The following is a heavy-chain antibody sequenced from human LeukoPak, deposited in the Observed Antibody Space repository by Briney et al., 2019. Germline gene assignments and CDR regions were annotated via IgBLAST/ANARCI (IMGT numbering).Heavy chain of an antibody. CDR1: GFTFSSHA. D-gene: IGHD1/OR15-1a*01. J-gene: IGHJ4*02. Sequence: GRSLRLSCAASGFTFSSHAMHWVRQAPGKGLEWVAVISYDGSNKYYADSVKGRFTISRDNSKNTLYLQMNSLRAEDTAVYYCARDNNVDGWGQGTLVTVSS. V-gene: IGHV3-30-3*01. CDR2: ISYDGSNK. CDR3: ARDNNVDG.